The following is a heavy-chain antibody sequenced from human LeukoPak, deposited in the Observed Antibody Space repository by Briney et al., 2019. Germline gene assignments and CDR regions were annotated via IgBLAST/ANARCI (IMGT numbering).Heavy chain of an antibody. CDR1: GYTFTSNY. V-gene: IGHV1-18*04. CDR3: ARVMMGATSDY. CDR2: ISAYNGNT. D-gene: IGHD1-26*01. Sequence: ASVKVSCKASGYTFTSNYIHWVRQAPGQGLEWMGWISAYNGNTNYAQKLQGRVTMTTDTSTSTAYMELRSLRSDDTAVYYCARVMMGATSDYWGQGTLVTVSS. J-gene: IGHJ4*02.